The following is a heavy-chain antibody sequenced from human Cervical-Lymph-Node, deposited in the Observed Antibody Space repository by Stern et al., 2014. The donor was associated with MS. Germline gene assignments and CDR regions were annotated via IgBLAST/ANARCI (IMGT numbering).Heavy chain of an antibody. V-gene: IGHV4-59*08. J-gene: IGHJ6*02. CDR3: ARHDSYDYNPMDV. Sequence: VQLVESGPGLVKPSETLSLTCTVSGVSVSSYYWSWIRQSPGKGLEWIGYFYYSGSTNYNPSLKSRVTISVDTPKTQFPRKLSSGPAADTAVYYCARHDSYDYNPMDVWGQGTTVTVSS. D-gene: IGHD5-18*01. CDR2: FYYSGST. CDR1: GVSVSSYY.